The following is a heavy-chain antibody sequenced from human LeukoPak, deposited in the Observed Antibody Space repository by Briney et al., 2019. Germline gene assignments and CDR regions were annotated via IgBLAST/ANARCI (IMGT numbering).Heavy chain of an antibody. D-gene: IGHD2-2*01. J-gene: IGHJ5*02. Sequence: SETLSLTCTVSGGSISSSSYYWGWIRQPPGKGLEWIGSIYYSGSTYYNPSLKSRVTISVDTSKNQFSLKLSSVTAADTAVYYCAGYRYQLLNWFDPWGQGTLVTVSS. CDR2: IYYSGST. CDR3: AGYRYQLLNWFDP. V-gene: IGHV4-39*01. CDR1: GGSISSSSYY.